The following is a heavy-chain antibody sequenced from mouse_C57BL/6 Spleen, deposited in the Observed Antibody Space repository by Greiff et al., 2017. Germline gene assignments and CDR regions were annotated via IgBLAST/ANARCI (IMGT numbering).Heavy chain of an antibody. Sequence: EVQLQQSGPELVKPGASVKISCKASGYTFTDYYMNWVKQSHGKSLEWIGDINPNNGGTSYNQKFKGKATLTVDKSSSTAYMELRSLTSEDSAVYYWARDDYSNSFAYWGQGTLVTVSA. CDR2: INPNNGGT. V-gene: IGHV1-26*01. CDR3: ARDDYSNSFAY. CDR1: GYTFTDYY. J-gene: IGHJ3*01. D-gene: IGHD2-5*01.